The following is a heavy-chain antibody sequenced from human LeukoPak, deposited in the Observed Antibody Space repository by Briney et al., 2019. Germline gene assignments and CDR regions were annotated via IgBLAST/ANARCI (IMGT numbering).Heavy chain of an antibody. CDR2: IYYTEYT. V-gene: IGHV4-31*03. CDR1: GGSIGTAGFY. J-gene: IGHJ4*02. CDR3: ARVSGGYDSSGYSYGFNY. D-gene: IGHD3-22*01. Sequence: SETLPLTCTVSGGSIGTAGFYWGWIRQHPGKGLEWIGYIYYTEYTYYNPSLKSRITISLDTSKNQFSLKLSSVTAADTAVYYCARVSGGYDSSGYSYGFNYWGQGTLVTVSS.